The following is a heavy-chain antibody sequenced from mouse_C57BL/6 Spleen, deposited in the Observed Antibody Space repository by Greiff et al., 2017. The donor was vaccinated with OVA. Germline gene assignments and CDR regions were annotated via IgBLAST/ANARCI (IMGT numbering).Heavy chain of an antibody. D-gene: IGHD3-1*01. Sequence: QVQLQQPGAELVRPGTSVKLSCKASGYTFTSYWMHWVKQRPGQGLEWIGVIDPSDSYTNYNQKFKGKATLTVDTSSSTAYMQLSSLTSEDSAVDYCARSGKVYYAMDYWGQGTSVTVSS. CDR1: GYTFTSYW. J-gene: IGHJ4*01. CDR2: IDPSDSYT. V-gene: IGHV1-59*01. CDR3: ARSGKVYYAMDY.